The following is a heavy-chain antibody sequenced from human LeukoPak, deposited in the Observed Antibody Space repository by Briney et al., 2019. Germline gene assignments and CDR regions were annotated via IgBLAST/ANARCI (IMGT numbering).Heavy chain of an antibody. D-gene: IGHD6-6*01. J-gene: IGHJ4*02. CDR1: GFTFSSYS. CDR2: ISSSSSYI. Sequence: GGSLGLSCAASGFTFSSYSMNWVRQAPGKGLEWVSSISSSSSYIYYADSVKGRFTISRDNAKNSLYLQMNSLRAEDTAVYYCARDPSIAARPYFDYWGQGTLVTVSS. V-gene: IGHV3-21*01. CDR3: ARDPSIAARPYFDY.